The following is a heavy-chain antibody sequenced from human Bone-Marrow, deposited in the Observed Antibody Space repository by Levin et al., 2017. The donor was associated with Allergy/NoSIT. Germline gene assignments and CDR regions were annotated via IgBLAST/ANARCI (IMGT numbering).Heavy chain of an antibody. V-gene: IGHV4-30-4*01. CDR3: ARDVVTYYYESSRSFDS. CDR2: VDYRGST. Sequence: PSETLSLTCSVSGGSINGDGYFWTWIRQPPGKGLEWIGFVDYRGSTHFNPSLRSRVAMSVDRSRIKFSLTLRSVTVADTAVYYCARDVVTYYYESSRSFDSWGQGILVTVSS. CDR1: GGSINGDGYF. D-gene: IGHD3-22*01. J-gene: IGHJ5*01.